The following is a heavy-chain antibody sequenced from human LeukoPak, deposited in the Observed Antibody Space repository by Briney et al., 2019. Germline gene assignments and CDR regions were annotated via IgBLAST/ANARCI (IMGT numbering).Heavy chain of an antibody. V-gene: IGHV4-59*01. CDR2: IYYSGST. J-gene: IGHJ5*01. CDR1: GGSISSYY. CDR3: ASFRGSSSWIDF. D-gene: IGHD6-13*01. Sequence: SETLSLTCTVSGGSISSYYWSWIRQPPGKGLEWIGYIYYSGSTNYNPSLKSRVTMSVDTSKNQFSLKLSSVTAADTAVYYCASFRGSSSWIDFWGQGTLVTVSS.